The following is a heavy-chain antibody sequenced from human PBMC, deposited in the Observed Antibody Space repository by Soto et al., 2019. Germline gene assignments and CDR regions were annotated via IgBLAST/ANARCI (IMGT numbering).Heavy chain of an antibody. D-gene: IGHD3-3*01. V-gene: IGHV1-18*01. CDR2: ISGNNGNI. Sequence: QVQLVQSGAEVKKPGASVKVSCKASGYSFRNYGIMWVRQAPGQGLEWMGWISGNNGNINYAQKFQVSVTMTTETSTSTAYMELRRLRSDDTAIYYCARGPQRCLEWSPLDFWGQGTLVTVSS. J-gene: IGHJ4*01. CDR3: ARGPQRCLEWSPLDF. CDR1: GYSFRNYG.